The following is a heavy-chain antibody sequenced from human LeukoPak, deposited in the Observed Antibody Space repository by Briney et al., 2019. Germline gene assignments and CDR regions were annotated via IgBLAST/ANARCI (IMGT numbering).Heavy chain of an antibody. V-gene: IGHV3-30*18. CDR2: ISSDGTNK. J-gene: IGHJ4*02. D-gene: IGHD2-15*01. Sequence: GRSLRLSCAASGFTFSSYGMQGVRQAPAKGREWVTVISSDGTNKYYADSVKGRFTISRDNSKSTLYLQMNSLRAEDTAVYYCAKDWATLDYWGQGTLVTVSS. CDR1: GFTFSSYG. CDR3: AKDWATLDY.